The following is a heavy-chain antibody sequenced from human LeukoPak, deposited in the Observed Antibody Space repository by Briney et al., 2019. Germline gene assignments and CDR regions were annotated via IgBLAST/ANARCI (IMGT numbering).Heavy chain of an antibody. Sequence: GGSLRLSCAASGFTVSSNYMSWVRQAPGKGLEWVSVIYSGGSTYYADSVKGRFTISRDNSKNTLYLQMNSLRAEDTAVYYCAASIGYCSSTSCYADAFDIWGQGTMVTVSS. D-gene: IGHD2-2*01. J-gene: IGHJ3*02. V-gene: IGHV3-53*01. CDR1: GFTVSSNY. CDR3: AASIGYCSSTSCYADAFDI. CDR2: IYSGGST.